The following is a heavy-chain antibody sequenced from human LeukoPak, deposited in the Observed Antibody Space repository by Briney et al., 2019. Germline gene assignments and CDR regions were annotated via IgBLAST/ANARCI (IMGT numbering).Heavy chain of an antibody. CDR3: AKHSANHYHNVYYYASWYFDL. V-gene: IGHV4-39*01. D-gene: IGHD3-16*01. CDR2: VYYSGTT. CDR1: DVYISIGTHY. J-gene: IGHJ2*01. Sequence: SETLSLTCTVSDVYISIGTHYWGWIRQSPGEGLEWIGCVYYSGTTYYHPSLKSRVTISVDTSKNQFSLQLSSVTAADTAVYFCAKHSANHYHNVYYYASWYFDLWGRGTLVTVSS.